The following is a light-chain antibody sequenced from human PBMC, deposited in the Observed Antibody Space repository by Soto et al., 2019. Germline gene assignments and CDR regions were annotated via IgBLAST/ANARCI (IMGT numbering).Light chain of an antibody. J-gene: IGLJ1*01. CDR2: DVS. CDR1: SSDVGGYNY. Sequence: QSALTQPASVSGSPGQSITISCTGTSSDVGGYNYVSWYQQHPGKAPKLMIYDVSNRPPGVSNRFSGSKSGNTASLTISGLQAEDEADYYCSSYTSCSILRYVFGTGTMVTV. CDR3: SSYTSCSILRYV. V-gene: IGLV2-14*01.